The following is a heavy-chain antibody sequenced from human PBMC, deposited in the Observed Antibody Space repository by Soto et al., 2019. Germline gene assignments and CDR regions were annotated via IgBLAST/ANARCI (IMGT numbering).Heavy chain of an antibody. CDR1: GGSFSGYY. CDR3: ARAITVTTSYPRYYYYYMDV. V-gene: IGHV4-34*01. CDR2: INHSGST. D-gene: IGHD4-4*01. Sequence: SETLSLTCAVYGGSFSGYYWSWIRQPPGKGLEWIGEINHSGSTNYNPSLKSRVTISVDTSKNQFSLKLSSVTAADTAVYYCARAITVTTSYPRYYYYYMDVWGKGTTVTV. J-gene: IGHJ6*03.